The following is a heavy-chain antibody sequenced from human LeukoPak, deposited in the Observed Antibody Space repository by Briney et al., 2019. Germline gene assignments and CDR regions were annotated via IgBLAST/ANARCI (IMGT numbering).Heavy chain of an antibody. CDR2: ISGSGIST. CDR3: AKDDYYDTSGYRD. Sequence: GGSLRLSCAAAGFTFSDYGMNWVRQAPGKGLEWVSGISGSGISTYYADSVKGRFTISRDNSKNTLYLQMNSLRAEDTAVYYCAKDDYYDTSGYRDWGQGTLVTVSS. D-gene: IGHD3-22*01. V-gene: IGHV3-23*01. J-gene: IGHJ4*02. CDR1: GFTFSDYG.